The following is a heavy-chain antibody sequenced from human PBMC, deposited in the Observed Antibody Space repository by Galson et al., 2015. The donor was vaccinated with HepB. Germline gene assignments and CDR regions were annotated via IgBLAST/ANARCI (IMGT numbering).Heavy chain of an antibody. D-gene: IGHD1-26*01. CDR1: GFTFRSYT. Sequence: SLRLYCAASGFTFRSYTMNWVRQAQGKGLEWVSYISNSGNSIYYADSVKGRFTISRDNAKNSLYLEMNSLRDEDTAVYYCARRLGSSGSYSLDYWGQGTLVTVSS. V-gene: IGHV3-48*02. J-gene: IGHJ4*02. CDR3: ARRLGSSGSYSLDY. CDR2: ISNSGNSI.